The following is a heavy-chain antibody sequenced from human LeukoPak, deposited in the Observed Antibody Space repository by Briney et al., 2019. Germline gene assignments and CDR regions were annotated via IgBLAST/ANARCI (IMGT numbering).Heavy chain of an antibody. Sequence: ASVKVSCKASGGTFSSYAISWVRQAPGQGLEWMGGIIPIFGTANYAQKFQGRVTITADESTSTAYMELSSLRAEDTAVYYCARREENDFWSGYSHFDYWGQGTLVTVSS. CDR1: GGTFSSYA. CDR2: IIPIFGTA. J-gene: IGHJ4*02. CDR3: ARREENDFWSGYSHFDY. V-gene: IGHV1-69*13. D-gene: IGHD3-3*01.